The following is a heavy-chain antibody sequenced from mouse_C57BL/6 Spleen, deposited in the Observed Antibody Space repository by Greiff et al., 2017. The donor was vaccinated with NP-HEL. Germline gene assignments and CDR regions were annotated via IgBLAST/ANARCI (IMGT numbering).Heavy chain of an antibody. CDR3: GRSHYGNFYAMDY. J-gene: IGHJ4*01. V-gene: IGHV1-47*01. D-gene: IGHD2-1*01. Sequence: VHLVESGAELVKPGASVKMSCKASGYTFTTYPIEWMKQNPGKSLEWIGNFHPYNDDTKYNEKFKGKATLTVEKSSSTVYLELSRLTSDDSAVYYCGRSHYGNFYAMDYWGQGTSVTVSS. CDR2: FHPYNDDT. CDR1: GYTFTTYP.